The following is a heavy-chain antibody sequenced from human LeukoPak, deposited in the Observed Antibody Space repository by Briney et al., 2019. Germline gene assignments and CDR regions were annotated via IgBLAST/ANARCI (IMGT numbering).Heavy chain of an antibody. J-gene: IGHJ6*03. CDR2: IYYSGST. V-gene: IGHV4-59*12. CDR1: GGSISHYY. Sequence: SETLSLTCTVSGGSISHYYWSWIRQPPGKGLEWIGYIYYSGSTNYNPSLKSRVTISVDTSKNQFSLKLSSVTAADTAVYYCARGRQDVTMIVVVMTAVSYYLDVWGKGTTVTVS. CDR3: ARGRQDVTMIVVVMTAVSYYLDV. D-gene: IGHD3-22*01.